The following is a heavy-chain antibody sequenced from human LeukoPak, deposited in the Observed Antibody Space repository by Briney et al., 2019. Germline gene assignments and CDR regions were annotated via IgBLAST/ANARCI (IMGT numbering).Heavy chain of an antibody. V-gene: IGHV4-59*01. CDR3: ASGRSGGSPLMGY. CDR2: IYYSGST. J-gene: IGHJ4*02. D-gene: IGHD2-15*01. CDR1: GGSISSYY. Sequence: SSETLSLTCTVSGGSISSYYWSWIRQPPGKGLEWIGYIYYSGSTNYNPSLKSRVTISVDTSKNQFSLKLSSVTAADTAVYYCASGRSGGSPLMGYWGQGTLVTVSS.